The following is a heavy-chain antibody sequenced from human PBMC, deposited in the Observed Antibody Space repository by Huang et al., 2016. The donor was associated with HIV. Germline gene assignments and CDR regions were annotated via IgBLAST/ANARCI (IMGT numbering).Heavy chain of an antibody. J-gene: IGHJ6*02. V-gene: IGHV3-7*01. D-gene: IGHD1-7*01. CDR2: IKKDESEK. CDR1: TFRFGAYG. CDR3: ATKTAAMDI. Sequence: VESGGRLVQPGGSIRLSCVGSTFRFGAYGMSGVRQSEGKGMEGVAKIKKDESEKYYGDTVKGRFNISKDNAKKVVFLEMNNVRVEDTATYYCATKTAAMDIWGQGTTVTVS.